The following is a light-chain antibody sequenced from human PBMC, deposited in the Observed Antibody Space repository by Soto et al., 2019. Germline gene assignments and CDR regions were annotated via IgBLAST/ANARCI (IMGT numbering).Light chain of an antibody. CDR3: QQYGSFPVT. CDR1: QSVSSSY. J-gene: IGKJ1*01. Sequence: EIVLTQSPGTLSLSPGERATLSCRASQSVSSSYLAWYQQKPGQAPRLLIYGASSRATGIPDRFSGSGSGTDFILTISRLESEDFAVYYCQQYGSFPVTFGQGTKVDIK. V-gene: IGKV3-20*01. CDR2: GAS.